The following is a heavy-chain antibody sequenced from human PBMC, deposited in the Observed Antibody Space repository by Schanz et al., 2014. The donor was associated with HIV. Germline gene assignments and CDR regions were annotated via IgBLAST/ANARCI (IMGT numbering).Heavy chain of an antibody. Sequence: EVQLLESGGGLVQPGGSLRLSCTASGFTFSSYAMSWVRQAPGKGLQWVSTITGSGANTYYTDSMRARFTISRDNSKNTLYLQLNSLRAEDTAVYYCARGRGTYNSGYYNPLDYWGQGSLVTVSS. CDR2: ITGSGANT. V-gene: IGHV3-23*01. D-gene: IGHD3-22*01. CDR3: ARGRGTYNSGYYNPLDY. CDR1: GFTFSSYA. J-gene: IGHJ4*02.